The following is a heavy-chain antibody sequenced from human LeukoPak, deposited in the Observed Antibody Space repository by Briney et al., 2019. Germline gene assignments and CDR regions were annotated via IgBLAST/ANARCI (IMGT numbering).Heavy chain of an antibody. CDR2: INSSSSTK. V-gene: IGHV3-48*04. J-gene: IGHJ4*02. D-gene: IGHD4-17*01. CDR1: GFTFSSYA. Sequence: GGSLRLSCAASGFTFSSYAMNWVRRAPGKGLEWVAYINSSSSTKYYADSVKGRFTNPRNNAKNSLYMQMNSLRAEDTAVYYCASDSSSTVTTVWGQGTLVTVSS. CDR3: ASDSSSTVTTV.